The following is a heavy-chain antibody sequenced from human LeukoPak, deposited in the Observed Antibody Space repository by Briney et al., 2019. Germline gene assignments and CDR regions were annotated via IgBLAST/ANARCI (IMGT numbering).Heavy chain of an antibody. Sequence: SETLSLTCTVSGGXFSYYWSWIRQPAGKGLEWIGRIYMRGNTNFNPSLKSRVTMSADPSKNQFSLKLSSVTAADTAVYYCARDLSSNWYSDYFDYWGQGTLVTVSS. J-gene: IGHJ4*02. CDR1: GGXFSYY. V-gene: IGHV4-4*07. D-gene: IGHD6-13*01. CDR2: IYMRGNT. CDR3: ARDLSSNWYSDYFDY.